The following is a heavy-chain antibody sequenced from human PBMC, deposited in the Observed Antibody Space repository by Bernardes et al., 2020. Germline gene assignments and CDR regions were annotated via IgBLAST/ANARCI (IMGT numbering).Heavy chain of an antibody. V-gene: IGHV3-21*01. J-gene: IGHJ4*02. Sequence: GGSLRLSCAASGFTFNSFTITWVRQGPGKGLEWISSVSSSSNYIYYADSLKGRFTISRDNAKNTLYLQVNSLRAGDTAIYYCARVTKGAFDSWGQGILVNVSS. CDR1: GFTFNSFT. CDR3: ARVTKGAFDS. CDR2: VSSSSNYI. D-gene: IGHD4-4*01.